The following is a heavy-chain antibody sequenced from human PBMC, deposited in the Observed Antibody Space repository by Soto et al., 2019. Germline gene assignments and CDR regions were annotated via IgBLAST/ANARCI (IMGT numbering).Heavy chain of an antibody. V-gene: IGHV3-23*01. Sequence: SRILKEKGKGLDWVSGISGSGRKTYYADSVKGRFTISRDNSKNTLFLQMNSLRVEDTAVYYCAKNGISDWPAAMASLGQGTLVTVSS. CDR2: ISGSGRKT. J-gene: IGHJ5*02. CDR3: AKNGISDWPAAMAS. D-gene: IGHD6-13*01.